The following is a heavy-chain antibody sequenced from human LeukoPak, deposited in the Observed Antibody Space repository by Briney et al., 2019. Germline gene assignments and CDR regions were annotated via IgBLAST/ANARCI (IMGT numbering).Heavy chain of an antibody. D-gene: IGHD3-9*01. V-gene: IGHV3-30-3*01. J-gene: IGHJ4*02. CDR2: ISYDGSNK. CDR1: GFTFSSYA. Sequence: GGSLRLSCAASGFTFSSYAMHWVRQAPGKGLEWVAVISYDGSNKYYADSVKGRFTISRDNSKNTLYLQMNSLRAEDTAVYYCARVGSEYDILTGPLGYWGQGTLVTVSS. CDR3: ARVGSEYDILTGPLGY.